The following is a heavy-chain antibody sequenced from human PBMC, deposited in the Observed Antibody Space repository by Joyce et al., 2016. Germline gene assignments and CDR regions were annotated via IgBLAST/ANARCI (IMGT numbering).Heavy chain of an antibody. CDR3: AREEFYDGRGTSTYYFDY. J-gene: IGHJ4*02. CDR1: GGSIGRYY. V-gene: IGHV4-59*01. D-gene: IGHD3-22*01. Sequence: QVQLQESGPGLVKPSETLSLTCTVSGGSIGRYYWSWIRRPPDKGLEWIGYIYYSGITNYNPSLKSRVTMSVDTSKNQVALRLTSVTAADTAVYYCAREEFYDGRGTSTYYFDYWGRGTLVTVSS. CDR2: IYYSGIT.